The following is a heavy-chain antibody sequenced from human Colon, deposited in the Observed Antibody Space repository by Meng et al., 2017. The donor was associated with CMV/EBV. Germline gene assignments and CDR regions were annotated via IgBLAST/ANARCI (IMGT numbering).Heavy chain of an antibody. Sequence: GGSLRLSCTVSRFSFSDFWMNWVRQAPGKGLEWVANIKADGSETYYADSVKGRFIISRDNAKNSLYLQMNSLRAEDTALYYCARDKGFLGGTFDYWGQGTLVTVSS. CDR3: ARDKGFLGGTFDY. D-gene: IGHD1-26*01. V-gene: IGHV3-7*01. J-gene: IGHJ4*02. CDR2: IKADGSET. CDR1: RFSFSDFW.